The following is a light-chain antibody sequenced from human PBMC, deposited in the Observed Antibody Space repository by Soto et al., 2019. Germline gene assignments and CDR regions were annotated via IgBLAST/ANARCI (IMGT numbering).Light chain of an antibody. CDR3: QQYGRSPWT. Sequence: EIVLTQSPGTLSLSPGERATLSCRASQSVSSSYLAWYQQKPGQAPRLLIFDASSRATGISDRFSGSGSGTDFTLTISRLEPEDFAVYYCQQYGRSPWTFGQGTTVEVK. CDR1: QSVSSSY. CDR2: DAS. V-gene: IGKV3-20*01. J-gene: IGKJ1*01.